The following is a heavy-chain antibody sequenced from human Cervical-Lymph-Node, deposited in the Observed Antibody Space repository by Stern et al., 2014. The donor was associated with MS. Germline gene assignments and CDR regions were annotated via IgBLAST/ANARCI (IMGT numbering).Heavy chain of an antibody. CDR3: ARLRIAAPPAALRPIYYFDY. CDR2: IYHSGST. D-gene: IGHD6-6*01. Sequence: VQLEESGPGLVKPSGTLSLTCAVSGGSISSSNWWSWVRQPPGKGLEWIGEIYHSGSTNYNPSLKSRVTISVDKSKNPFSLKLSSVTAGDTAVYYCARLRIAAPPAALRPIYYFDYWGQGTLVTVSS. J-gene: IGHJ4*02. V-gene: IGHV4-4*02. CDR1: GGSISSSNW.